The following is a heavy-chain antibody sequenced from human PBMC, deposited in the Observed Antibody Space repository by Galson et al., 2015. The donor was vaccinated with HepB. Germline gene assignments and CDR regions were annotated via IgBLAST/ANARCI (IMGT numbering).Heavy chain of an antibody. CDR1: GGSISSYY. CDR2: IYDSGNT. Sequence: TLSLTCTVSGGSISSYYWNWIRQPPGKGLEWIGHIYDSGNTNYNPSLKSRVTLSVDTSKNQFSLKLSSVTAADTAVYYCARVNGVIQAFDIWGQGTMVTVSS. D-gene: IGHD3-16*02. J-gene: IGHJ3*02. V-gene: IGHV4-59*12. CDR3: ARVNGVIQAFDI.